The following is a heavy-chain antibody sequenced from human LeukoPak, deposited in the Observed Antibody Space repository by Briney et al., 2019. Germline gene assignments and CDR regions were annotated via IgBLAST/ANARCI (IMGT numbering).Heavy chain of an antibody. CDR1: GFTFSSYA. CDR2: ISYDGSNK. Sequence: PGGSLRLSCAASGFTFSSYAMHWVRQAPGKGLEWVAVISYDGSNKYYADSVKGRFTISRDNSKNTLYLQMNSLRAGDTAVYYCAMSYYYDSSGYPPDYWGQGTLVTVSS. D-gene: IGHD3-22*01. V-gene: IGHV3-30-3*01. J-gene: IGHJ4*02. CDR3: AMSYYYDSSGYPPDY.